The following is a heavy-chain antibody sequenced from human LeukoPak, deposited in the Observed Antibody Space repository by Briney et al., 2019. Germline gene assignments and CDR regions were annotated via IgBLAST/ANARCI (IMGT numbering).Heavy chain of an antibody. J-gene: IGHJ3*01. V-gene: IGHV3-66*01. CDR2: LYSDGTT. D-gene: IGHD2-21*02. CDR3: ARVAYYRVTADQITDAFDV. Sequence: GGSLRLSCAASGFTVSSHYMNWVRQAPGKGLQWVSVLYSDGTTYYADSVKGRFTISRDNSRSTLYLQMNSLRAEDTAVYFCARVAYYRVTADQITDAFDVWGRGTAVNVSS. CDR1: GFTVSSHY.